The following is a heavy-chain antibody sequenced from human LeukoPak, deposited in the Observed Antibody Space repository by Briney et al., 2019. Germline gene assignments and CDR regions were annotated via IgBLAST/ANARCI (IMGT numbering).Heavy chain of an antibody. Sequence: PGGSLRLSCAASGFAFSTYGMHWVRQAPDKGLEWVSFIRYDGSVQYYTDSVTGRFTISRDNSKSALYLQMDSLRDEDTAVYSCATGRGYFAIHYYMDVWGKGTTVTVSS. J-gene: IGHJ6*03. CDR1: GFAFSTYG. CDR2: IRYDGSVQ. V-gene: IGHV3-30*02. D-gene: IGHD2/OR15-2a*01. CDR3: ATGRGYFAIHYYMDV.